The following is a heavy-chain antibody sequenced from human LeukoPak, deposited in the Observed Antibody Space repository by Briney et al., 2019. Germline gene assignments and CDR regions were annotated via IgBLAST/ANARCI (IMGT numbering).Heavy chain of an antibody. Sequence: ASVKVSCKASGYTFTNYYIHWLRQAPGQGLEWMRFINPSGGSTSYAQRFQGRVTMTRDTSTSTVYLELSSLRSEDTAVYYCARDQTHSSSSFAFDIWGQGTMVTVSS. J-gene: IGHJ3*02. CDR3: ARDQTHSSSSFAFDI. CDR2: INPSGGST. CDR1: GYTFTNYY. D-gene: IGHD6-6*01. V-gene: IGHV1-46*01.